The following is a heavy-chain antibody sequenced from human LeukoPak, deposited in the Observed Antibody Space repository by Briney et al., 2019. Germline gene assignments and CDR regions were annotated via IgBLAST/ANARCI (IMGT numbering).Heavy chain of an antibody. CDR2: IDTNTGNP. D-gene: IGHD4-17*01. CDR1: GYTFTKYG. J-gene: IGHJ6*03. V-gene: IGHV7-4-1*02. Sequence: ASVKVSCKASGYTFTKYGLNWVRQAPGQGLEWMGWIDTNTGNPTYAQGFTGRFVFSLDTSVSTAYLQISDLKAEDTAIYYCARYDFGVIYGYSSYYMGVWGKGTTVTVS. CDR3: ARYDFGVIYGYSSYYMGV.